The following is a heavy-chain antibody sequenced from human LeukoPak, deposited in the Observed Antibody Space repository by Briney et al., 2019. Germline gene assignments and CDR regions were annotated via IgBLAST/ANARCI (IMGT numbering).Heavy chain of an antibody. CDR1: GFTFSSYS. Sequence: GGSLRLSCAASGFTFSSYSMNWVRQAPGRGLEWVSYITSSSSIIYYGDSVKGRFTVSRDNAKNSLYLQMNSLRAEDTAVYYCARVGLWHYPVDSWGQGTLVTVSS. V-gene: IGHV3-48*01. CDR2: ITSSSSII. CDR3: ARVGLWHYPVDS. J-gene: IGHJ4*02. D-gene: IGHD1-7*01.